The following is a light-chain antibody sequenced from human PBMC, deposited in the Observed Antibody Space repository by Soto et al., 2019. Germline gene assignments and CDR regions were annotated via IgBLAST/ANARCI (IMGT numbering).Light chain of an antibody. CDR3: SAYAGSSTWV. CDR2: EVY. Sequence: QSVPTQPPSASGPPGQSVTFSCTGTSSDVGGYNYVSWYQQYPGKAPKLMTYEVYKRPSGVPDRFSGSKSGNTASLTVSGLQPEDEADYYCSAYAGSSTWVFGGGTKLTVL. V-gene: IGLV2-8*01. J-gene: IGLJ2*01. CDR1: SSDVGGYNY.